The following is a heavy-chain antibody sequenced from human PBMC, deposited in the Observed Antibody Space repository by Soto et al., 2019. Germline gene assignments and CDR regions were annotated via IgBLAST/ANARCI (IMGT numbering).Heavy chain of an antibody. V-gene: IGHV3-23*01. Sequence: GGSLRLSCAASGFTFSSYAMSWVRQAPGKGLEWVSGVSGSGGSTYNADSVKGRFTISRDNSKNTLYLQMHSLRAEDTAVYYCAKDPGSDYSFWSGYYTYFDQWGQGTLVTVSS. D-gene: IGHD3-3*01. CDR2: VSGSGGST. CDR3: AKDPGSDYSFWSGYYTYFDQ. CDR1: GFTFSSYA. J-gene: IGHJ4*02.